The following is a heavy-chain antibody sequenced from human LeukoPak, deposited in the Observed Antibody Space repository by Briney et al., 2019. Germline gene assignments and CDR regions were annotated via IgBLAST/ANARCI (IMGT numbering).Heavy chain of an antibody. CDR3: AVLGGYNYASEYFDS. J-gene: IGHJ4*02. V-gene: IGHV1-69*04. Sequence: GASVKVSCKASGGTFSSYAINWVRQAPGQGLEWMGRIIPIIGMEDYAQKFQGRVTITADKSTSTAYMELSSLRSEDTAVYYCAVLGGYNYASEYFDSWGQGTLVTVSS. CDR1: GGTFSSYA. D-gene: IGHD5-18*01. CDR2: IIPIIGME.